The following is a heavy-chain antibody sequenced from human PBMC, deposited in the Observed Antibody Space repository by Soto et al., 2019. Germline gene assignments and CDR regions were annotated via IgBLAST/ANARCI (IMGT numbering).Heavy chain of an antibody. CDR1: GFTFSSYA. CDR2: ISGSGGST. Sequence: EVQLLESGGGLVQPGGSLRLSCAASGFTFSSYAMSWVRQAPGKGLEWVSAISGSGGSTYYADSVKGRFTISRDNSKNTLYLQMNSLRAEDTAVYYCANRDPYYDILTGYQGYFDYCGQGTLVTVSS. CDR3: ANRDPYYDILTGYQGYFDY. D-gene: IGHD3-9*01. V-gene: IGHV3-23*01. J-gene: IGHJ4*02.